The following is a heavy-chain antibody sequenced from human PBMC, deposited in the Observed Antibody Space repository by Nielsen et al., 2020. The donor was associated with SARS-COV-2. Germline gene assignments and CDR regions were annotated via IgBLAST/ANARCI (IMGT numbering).Heavy chain of an antibody. D-gene: IGHD1-26*01. CDR1: GFTFSSYA. Sequence: GESLKISCAASGFTFSSYAMHWVRQAPGKGLEWVAVISYDGSNKYYADSVKGRFTISRDNSKNTLYLQMNSLRAEDTAVYYCVRPMGGSYFDASDIWGQGTMVTVSS. J-gene: IGHJ3*02. CDR3: VRPMGGSYFDASDI. CDR2: ISYDGSNK. V-gene: IGHV3-30-3*01.